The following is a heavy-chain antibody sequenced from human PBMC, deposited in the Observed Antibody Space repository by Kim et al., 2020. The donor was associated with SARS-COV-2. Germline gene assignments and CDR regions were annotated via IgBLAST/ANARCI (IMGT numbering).Heavy chain of an antibody. D-gene: IGHD6-19*01. Sequence: EPVKGRFTRSREDSKNTLYLQMNSLKSEDKAVYYCTTDLGELQWLAHCDYWGQGTLVTVSS. V-gene: IGHV3-15*01. J-gene: IGHJ4*02. CDR3: TTDLGELQWLAHCDY.